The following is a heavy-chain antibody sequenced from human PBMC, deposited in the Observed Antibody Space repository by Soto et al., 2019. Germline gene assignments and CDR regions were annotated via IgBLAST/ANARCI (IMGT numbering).Heavy chain of an antibody. D-gene: IGHD6-19*01. CDR1: GFSFSSYA. J-gene: IGHJ5*02. V-gene: IGHV3-30-3*01. Sequence: QVRLVEYGGGVVQPGRSLRLSCTASGFSFSSYAMYWFRQPPGKGLEWVAVISHDGINKHYADSVKGRVTVSRDNSNHSLDLQLNSLTGEDTAMYYCARDMYISDYFVKWFDPWGQGTLVTVSS. CDR3: ARDMYISDYFVKWFDP. CDR2: ISHDGINK.